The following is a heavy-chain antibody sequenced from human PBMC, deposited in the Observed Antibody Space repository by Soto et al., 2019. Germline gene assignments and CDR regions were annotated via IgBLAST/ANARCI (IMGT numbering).Heavy chain of an antibody. CDR3: GRSSSMLGAGWSDS. V-gene: IGHV1-18*01. D-gene: IGHD2-8*01. CDR1: GYTFTHFY. J-gene: IGHJ5*01. CDR2: ISPHNFNT. Sequence: ASVKVSCKASGYTFTHFYITWVRQAPGQGLEWMGAISPHNFNTKYAQKLQGRITVTTDTSTNTAYMELRSLRSDDTAVYYCGRSSSMLGAGWSDSWGRGTLVTVSS.